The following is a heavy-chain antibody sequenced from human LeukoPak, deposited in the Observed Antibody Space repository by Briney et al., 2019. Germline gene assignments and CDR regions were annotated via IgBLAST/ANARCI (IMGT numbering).Heavy chain of an antibody. Sequence: SETLSLTCTVSGGSISGYYWSWIRQPPGKGLEWIGEINHSGSTNYNPSLKSRVTISVDTSKNQFSLKLSSVTAADTAVYYCASVVVVAATCWGQGTLVTVSS. CDR3: ASVVVVAATC. V-gene: IGHV4-34*01. CDR1: GGSISGYY. CDR2: INHSGST. D-gene: IGHD2-15*01. J-gene: IGHJ4*02.